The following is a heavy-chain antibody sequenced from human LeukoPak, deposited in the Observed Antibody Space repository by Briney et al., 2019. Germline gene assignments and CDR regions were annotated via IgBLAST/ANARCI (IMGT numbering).Heavy chain of an antibody. D-gene: IGHD3-22*01. CDR1: GFTFSSYE. J-gene: IGHJ4*02. CDR2: ISSSDSTI. Sequence: GGSLRLSCAASGFTFSSYEMNWVHQAPGKGLEWVSYISSSDSTIYYADSVKGRFTISRDNAKNSLYLQMNSLRAEDTAVYYCASAAHYYDSSGTYPPFYYFDYWGQGTLVTVSS. V-gene: IGHV3-48*03. CDR3: ASAAHYYDSSGTYPPFYYFDY.